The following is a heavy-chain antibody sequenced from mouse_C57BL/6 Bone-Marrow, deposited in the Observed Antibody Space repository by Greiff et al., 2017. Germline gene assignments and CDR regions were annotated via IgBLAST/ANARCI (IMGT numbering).Heavy chain of an antibody. V-gene: IGHV1-80*01. Sequence: QVQLQQSGAELVKPGASVKISCKASGYAFSSYWMNWVKQRPGKGLEWIGQIYPGDGDTNYNGKFKGKGTLTADKASSTAYMQLSSLTSEDSAVYFGARWGEYGSSPDWFAYWGQGTLVTVSA. CDR1: GYAFSSYW. J-gene: IGHJ3*01. D-gene: IGHD1-1*01. CDR3: ARWGEYGSSPDWFAY. CDR2: IYPGDGDT.